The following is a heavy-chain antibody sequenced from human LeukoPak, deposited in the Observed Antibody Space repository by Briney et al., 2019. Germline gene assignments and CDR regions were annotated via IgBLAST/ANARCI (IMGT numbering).Heavy chain of an antibody. CDR2: ISSSSSYI. D-gene: IGHD6-6*01. V-gene: IGHV3-21*01. J-gene: IGHJ4*02. Sequence: GGSLRLSCAASGFTFSSYSMNWARQAPGKGLEWVSSISSSSSYIYYADSVKGRFTISRDNAKNSLYLQMNSLRAEDTAVYYCARGGHSSSSVNDYWGQGTLVTVSS. CDR3: ARGGHSSSSVNDY. CDR1: GFTFSSYS.